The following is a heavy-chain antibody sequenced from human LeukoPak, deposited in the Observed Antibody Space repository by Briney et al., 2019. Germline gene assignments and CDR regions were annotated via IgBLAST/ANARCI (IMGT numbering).Heavy chain of an antibody. D-gene: IGHD3-22*01. J-gene: IGHJ3*02. CDR2: IYYGGST. Sequence: PSETLSLPCTVSGGSISGYDWSWIRQPPGKGLEWVGYIYYGGSTNYNPSLKSRVTISEDTSKNQFSLKLSSVTAADSAVYFGAIRVWYYDRSAFDIWGQGTMVTVSS. CDR1: GGSISGYD. V-gene: IGHV4-59*08. CDR3: AIRVWYYDRSAFDI.